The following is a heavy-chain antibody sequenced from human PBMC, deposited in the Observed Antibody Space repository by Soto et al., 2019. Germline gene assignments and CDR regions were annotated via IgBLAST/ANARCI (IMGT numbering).Heavy chain of an antibody. Sequence: GSLRLSCAASGFTFGSFEMNWIRQAPGKGLEWLAYISSTGKTIHYADSVKGRFTISRDNAHNSLFLQMNSLRAEDTAVYYCARDLRDGSMKRGGFDPWGQGTLVTVSS. V-gene: IGHV3-48*03. CDR2: ISSTGKTI. CDR3: ARDLRDGSMKRGGFDP. CDR1: GFTFGSFE. D-gene: IGHD3-9*01. J-gene: IGHJ5*02.